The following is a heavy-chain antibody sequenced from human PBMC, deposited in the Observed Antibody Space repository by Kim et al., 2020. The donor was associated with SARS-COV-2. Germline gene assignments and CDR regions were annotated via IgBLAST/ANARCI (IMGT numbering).Heavy chain of an antibody. CDR2: ISYDGSNK. Sequence: GGSLRLSCAASGFTFSSYGMHLVRQAPGKGLEWVAVISYDGSNKYYADSVKGRFTISRDNSKNTLYLQMNSLRAEDTAVYYCARALGGSIVSLFDIWGQG. V-gene: IGHV3-33*05. CDR3: ARALGGSIVSLFDI. J-gene: IGHJ3*02. CDR1: GFTFSSYG. D-gene: IGHD1-26*01.